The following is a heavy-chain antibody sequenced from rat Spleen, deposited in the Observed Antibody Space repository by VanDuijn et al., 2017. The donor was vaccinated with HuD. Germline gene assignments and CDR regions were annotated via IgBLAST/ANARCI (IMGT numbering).Heavy chain of an antibody. D-gene: IGHD1-10*01. Sequence: EVQLVESGGGLVQPGRSLKLSCAASGFIFSNYVMHWIRQTPTKGLEWVAFLSRSGDNTYYRDSVKDRFTISRDNAKSTLYLQMDSLRSEDTATYYCATDNNFFDYWGQGVMVTVSS. V-gene: IGHV5-19*01. CDR2: LSRSGDNT. CDR1: GFIFSNYV. J-gene: IGHJ2*01. CDR3: ATDNNFFDY.